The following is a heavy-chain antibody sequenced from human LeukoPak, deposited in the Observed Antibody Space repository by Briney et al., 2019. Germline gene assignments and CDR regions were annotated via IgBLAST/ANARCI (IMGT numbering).Heavy chain of an antibody. CDR3: ARGGGYCSSTSCQGDAFDI. CDR2: IIPILGIA. Sequence: SVKVSCKAAGGTVSSYAISWVRQAPGQGREWVGRIIPILGIANYAQKVQGRVTITADKSTSRAYMELSSLRSEDTAVYYCARGGGYCSSTSCQGDAFDIWGQGTMVTVSS. V-gene: IGHV1-69*04. J-gene: IGHJ3*02. D-gene: IGHD2-2*01. CDR1: GGTVSSYA.